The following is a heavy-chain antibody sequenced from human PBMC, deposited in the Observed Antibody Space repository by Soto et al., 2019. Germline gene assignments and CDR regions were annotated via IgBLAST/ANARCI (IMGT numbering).Heavy chain of an antibody. CDR2: IYYSGST. CDR1: GGSISSSSYY. CDR3: ARITTVKGAAAGFYYYYGMDV. J-gene: IGHJ6*02. D-gene: IGHD6-13*01. Sequence: SETLSLTCTVSGGSISSSSYYWGWIRQPPGKGLEWIGSIYYSGSTYYNPSLKSRVTISVDTSRNQFSLKLSSVTAADTAVYYCARITTVKGAAAGFYYYYGMDVWGQGTTVTVSS. V-gene: IGHV4-39*01.